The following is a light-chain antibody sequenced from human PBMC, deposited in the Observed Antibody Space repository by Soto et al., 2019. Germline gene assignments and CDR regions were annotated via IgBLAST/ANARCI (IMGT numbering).Light chain of an antibody. V-gene: IGLV2-11*01. CDR2: DVN. Sequence: QSALTQPRSVSGSPGQSATISCTGTSSDVGAYNYVSWYQQHPGKAPNLIIYDVNKRPSGVPDRFSGSKSGNTASLTISGLQAEDEADYYCCSYPHSDTFLFGGGTKLTVL. CDR3: CSYPHSDTFL. CDR1: SSDVGAYNY. J-gene: IGLJ2*01.